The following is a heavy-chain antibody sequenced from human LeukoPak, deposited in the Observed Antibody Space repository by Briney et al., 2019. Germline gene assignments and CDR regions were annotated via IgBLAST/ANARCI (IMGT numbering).Heavy chain of an antibody. CDR3: ARNRRESSKPNDAFDI. V-gene: IGHV4-59*01. CDR1: GGSISSYY. Sequence: SETLSLTCSVSGGSISSYYWSWIRQSPGKGLEWIGYIYYTGATYYNPSLASRVTVSIDTSNRQLSLELRSVTAADSAVYFCARNRRESSKPNDAFDIWGQGTMVTVSA. J-gene: IGHJ3*02. CDR2: IYYTGAT. D-gene: IGHD4-11*01.